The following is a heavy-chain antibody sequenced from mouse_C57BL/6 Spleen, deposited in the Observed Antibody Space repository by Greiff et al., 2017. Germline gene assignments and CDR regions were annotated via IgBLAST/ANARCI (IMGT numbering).Heavy chain of an antibody. V-gene: IGHV1-20*01. J-gene: IGHJ3*01. Sequence: VQLQQSGPELVKPGDSVKISCKASGYSFTGYFMNWVMQSHGKSLEWIGRINPYDGDTFYNQKFKGKATFTVDKSSSTAHMELRSLTSEDSAVYYCARYYYSSLAYWGQGTLVTVSA. CDR1: GYSFTGYF. D-gene: IGHD1-1*01. CDR3: ARYYYSSLAY. CDR2: INPYDGDT.